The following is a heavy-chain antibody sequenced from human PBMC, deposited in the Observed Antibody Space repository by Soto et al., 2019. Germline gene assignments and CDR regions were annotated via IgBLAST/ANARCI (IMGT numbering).Heavy chain of an antibody. CDR2: IIPILGIA. CDR3: ARAYYYDSSGRYGMDV. Sequence: QVQLVQSGAEVKKPGSSVKVSCKASGGTFSSYTISWVRQAPGQGLEWMGRIIPILGIANYAQKFQGRVTITADKSTSTAYTELSSLRSEHTAVYYCARAYYYDSSGRYGMDVWGQGTTVTVSS. J-gene: IGHJ6*02. D-gene: IGHD3-22*01. V-gene: IGHV1-69*02. CDR1: GGTFSSYT.